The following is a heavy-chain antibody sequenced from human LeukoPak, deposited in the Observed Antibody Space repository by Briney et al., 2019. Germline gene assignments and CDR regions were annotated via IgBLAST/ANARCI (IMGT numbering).Heavy chain of an antibody. J-gene: IGHJ3*02. CDR3: ATIGYCSSTSCGDAFDI. V-gene: IGHV4-59*01. CDR1: GGSISSYY. CDR2: IYYSGST. D-gene: IGHD2-2*01. Sequence: SETLSLTCTVSGGSISSYYWSWIRQPPGKGLEWIGYIYYSGSTNYNPSLKSRVTISVDTSKNQFSLKLSSVTAADTAVYYCATIGYCSSTSCGDAFDIWGQGTMVTVSS.